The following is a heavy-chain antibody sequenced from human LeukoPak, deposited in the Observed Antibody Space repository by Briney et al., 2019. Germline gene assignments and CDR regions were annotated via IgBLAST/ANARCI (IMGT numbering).Heavy chain of an antibody. Sequence: SETLSLTCAVYGGSFSGYYWSWIRQPPGKGLEWIGEINHSGSTNYNPSLKSRVTISVDTSKNQFSLKLSSVTAADTAVYYCARDRALYHPRGFYYTEDDYWGQGTLVTVSA. J-gene: IGHJ4*02. CDR2: INHSGST. CDR3: ARDRALYHPRGFYYTEDDY. V-gene: IGHV4-34*01. CDR1: GGSFSGYY. D-gene: IGHD3-22*01.